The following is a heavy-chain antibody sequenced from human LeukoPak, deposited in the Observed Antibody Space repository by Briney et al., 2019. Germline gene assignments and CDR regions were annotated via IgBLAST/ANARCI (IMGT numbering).Heavy chain of an antibody. CDR1: GYTFTSYG. D-gene: IGHD5-24*01. CDR2: ISAYNGNT. CDR3: AREEDGYNYDY. J-gene: IGHJ4*02. V-gene: IGHV1-18*01. Sequence: ASVKVSXKASGYTFTSYGISWVRQAPGQGLEWMGWISAYNGNTNYAQKLQGRVTMTTDTSPSTAYMELRSLRSDDTAVYYCAREEDGYNYDYWGQGTLVTVSS.